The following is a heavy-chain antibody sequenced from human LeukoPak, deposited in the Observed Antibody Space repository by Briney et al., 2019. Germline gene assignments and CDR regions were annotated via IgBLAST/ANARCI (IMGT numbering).Heavy chain of an antibody. CDR3: ARDPAVAAFDY. J-gene: IGHJ4*02. CDR2: ISYDGSNK. V-gene: IGHV3-30-3*01. D-gene: IGHD6-19*01. Sequence: GGSLRLSCAAFGFTFSSYAMHWVRQAPGKGLEWVAVISYDGSNKYYADSVKGRFTISRDNSKNTLYLQMNSLRAEDTAVYYCARDPAVAAFDYWGQGTLVTVSS. CDR1: GFTFSSYA.